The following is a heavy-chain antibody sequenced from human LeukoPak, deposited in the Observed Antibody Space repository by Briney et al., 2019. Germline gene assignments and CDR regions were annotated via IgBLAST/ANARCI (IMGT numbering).Heavy chain of an antibody. CDR3: AKSIAARSRFDY. CDR1: GFTFSSYA. CDR2: IGGSGGST. V-gene: IGHV3-23*01. Sequence: GGSLRLSCAASGFTFSSYAMIWVRQAPGNGLKWVSAIGGSGGSTYYADSVKGRFTISRDNSKNTLYLQMNSLRAEDAAVYYCAKSIAARSRFDYWGQGTLVTVSS. D-gene: IGHD6-6*01. J-gene: IGHJ4*02.